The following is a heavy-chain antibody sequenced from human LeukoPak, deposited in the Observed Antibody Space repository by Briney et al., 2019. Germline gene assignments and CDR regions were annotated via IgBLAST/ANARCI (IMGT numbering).Heavy chain of an antibody. CDR3: ATTRRDYDFWSGYRPIDY. CDR1: GFTFSSYW. Sequence: PGGSLRLSCAASGFTFSSYWMHWVRQAPGRGLVWVSRINSDGSSTSYADSVKGRFTISRDNAKNTPYLQMNSLRAEDTAVYYCATTRRDYDFWSGYRPIDYWGQGTLVTVSS. V-gene: IGHV3-74*01. CDR2: INSDGSST. D-gene: IGHD3-3*01. J-gene: IGHJ4*02.